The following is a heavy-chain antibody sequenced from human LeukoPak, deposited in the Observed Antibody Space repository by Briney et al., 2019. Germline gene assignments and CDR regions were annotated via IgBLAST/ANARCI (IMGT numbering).Heavy chain of an antibody. Sequence: GGSLRLSCAASGFTFSSYEMNWVRQAPGKGLEWVSFIGSSGSYIKYADSVKGRFTISRDNAKNSLYLQMNSLRAEDTAMYFCARDRAIDIRAYDIWGQGTMVTVSS. D-gene: IGHD5-12*01. V-gene: IGHV3-21*01. CDR1: GFTFSSYE. J-gene: IGHJ3*02. CDR2: IGSSGSYI. CDR3: ARDRAIDIRAYDI.